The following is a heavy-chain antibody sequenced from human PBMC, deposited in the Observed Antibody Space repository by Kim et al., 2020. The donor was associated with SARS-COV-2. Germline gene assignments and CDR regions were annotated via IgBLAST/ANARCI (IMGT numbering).Heavy chain of an antibody. CDR3: ARGQRITIFGVVREMDV. Sequence: SETLSLTCTVSGGSISSYYWSWIRQPPGKGLEWIGYIYYSGSTNYKPSLKSRVTISVDTSKNQFSLKLSSVTAADTAVYYCARGQRITIFGVVREMDVWGQGTTVTVSS. J-gene: IGHJ6*02. V-gene: IGHV4-59*13. CDR1: GGSISSYY. D-gene: IGHD3-3*01. CDR2: IYYSGST.